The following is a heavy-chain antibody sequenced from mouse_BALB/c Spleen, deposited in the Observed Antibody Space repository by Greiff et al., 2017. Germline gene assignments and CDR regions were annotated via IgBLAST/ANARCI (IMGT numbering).Heavy chain of an antibody. CDR3: ARGANCDY. CDR1: GFTFSSYA. J-gene: IGHJ2*01. CDR2: ISSGGST. V-gene: IGHV5-6-5*01. D-gene: IGHD1-1*01. Sequence: EVKLVESGGGLVKPGGSLKLSCAASGFTFSSYAMSWVRQTPEKRLEWVASISSGGSTYYPDSVKGRFTISRDNARNILYLQMSSLRSEDTSMYYCARGANCDYWGQGTTLTVSS.